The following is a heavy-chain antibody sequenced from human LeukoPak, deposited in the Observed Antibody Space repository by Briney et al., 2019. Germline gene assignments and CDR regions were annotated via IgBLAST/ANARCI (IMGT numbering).Heavy chain of an antibody. J-gene: IGHJ4*02. CDR1: GFTFSSYS. CDR3: ARDLGYCSSTSCSQKHFAY. Sequence: GGSLRLSCAASGFTFSSYSMNWVRQAPGKGLEWVSSISSSSSYIYYADSVKGRFTISRDNAKNSLYLQMNSLRAEDTAVYYCARDLGYCSSTSCSQKHFAYWGQGTLVTVSS. V-gene: IGHV3-21*01. CDR2: ISSSSSYI. D-gene: IGHD2-2*01.